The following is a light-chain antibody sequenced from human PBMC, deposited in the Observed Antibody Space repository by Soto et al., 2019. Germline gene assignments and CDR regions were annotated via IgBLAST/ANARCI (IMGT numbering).Light chain of an antibody. Sequence: EIVLTQSPGTLSLSPGERATLSCRASQSVSSSYLAWYQQQPGQAPRLLIYGASSRATGIPDRFSGSGSGTDFTLTISRLEDEDFAVYYCQQYAGSPPRTFGQGTKVEIK. CDR3: QQYAGSPPRT. J-gene: IGKJ1*01. CDR2: GAS. V-gene: IGKV3-20*01. CDR1: QSVSSSY.